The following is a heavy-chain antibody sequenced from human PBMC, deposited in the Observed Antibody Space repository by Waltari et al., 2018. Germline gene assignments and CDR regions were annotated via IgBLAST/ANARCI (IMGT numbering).Heavy chain of an antibody. CDR2: RWYDGSNK. J-gene: IGHJ5*02. Sequence: QVQLVESGGGVVQPGRSLRLSCAASGFPFSSYGMHWVRQAPGKGLEWVAGRWYDGSNKYYADSVKGRFTISRDNSKNTLYLQMNSLRAEDTAVYYCARDPVLYYDILTGWWFDPWGQGTLVTVSS. D-gene: IGHD3-9*01. CDR3: ARDPVLYYDILTGWWFDP. CDR1: GFPFSSYG. V-gene: IGHV3-33*01.